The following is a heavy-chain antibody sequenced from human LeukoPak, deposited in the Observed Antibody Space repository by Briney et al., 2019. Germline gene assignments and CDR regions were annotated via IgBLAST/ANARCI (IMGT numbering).Heavy chain of an antibody. Sequence: GASVKVSCKASGYTFTGYYFHWVRQAPGQGLEWMGWINPNSGGTNYAQKFQGRVTMTRDTSSSTVYMELGRLTSDDTAVYYCARDSTMAGPEGIDYWGQGTLVTVPS. V-gene: IGHV1-2*02. CDR1: GYTFTGYY. CDR3: ARDSTMAGPEGIDY. J-gene: IGHJ4*02. CDR2: INPNSGGT. D-gene: IGHD5-24*01.